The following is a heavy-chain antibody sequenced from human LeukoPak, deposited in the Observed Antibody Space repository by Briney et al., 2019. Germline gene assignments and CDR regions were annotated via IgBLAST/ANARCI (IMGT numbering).Heavy chain of an antibody. CDR1: GFTFSGYG. Sequence: GGSLRLSCEASGFTFSGYGMHWVRQAPGKGLEWVSGTWYHGNNKYYADSVKGRFTISRDNAKNSLYLQMNSLRAEDTAVYYCARGLQQLLPVTTIRRNYHYYGMDVWGQGTTVTVSS. V-gene: IGHV3-33*01. D-gene: IGHD4-17*01. CDR2: TWYHGNNK. CDR3: ARGLQQLLPVTTIRRNYHYYGMDV. J-gene: IGHJ6*02.